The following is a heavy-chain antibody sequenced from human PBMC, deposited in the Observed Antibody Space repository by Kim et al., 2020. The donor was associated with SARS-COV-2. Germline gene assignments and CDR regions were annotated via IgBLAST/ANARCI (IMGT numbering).Heavy chain of an antibody. CDR3: ARNSNYDERVPGHY. Sequence: ASVKVSCKASGYTFTSYAMHWVRQAPGQRLEWMGWINAGNGNTKYSQKFQGRVTITRDTSASTAYMELSSLRSEDTAVYYCARNSNYDERVPGHYWGQGTLVTVSS. D-gene: IGHD4-4*01. CDR1: GYTFTSYA. CDR2: INAGNGNT. J-gene: IGHJ4*02. V-gene: IGHV1-3*01.